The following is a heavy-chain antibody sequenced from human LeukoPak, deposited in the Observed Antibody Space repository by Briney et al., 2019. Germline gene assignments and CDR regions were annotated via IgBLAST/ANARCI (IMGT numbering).Heavy chain of an antibody. V-gene: IGHV3-11*05. CDR3: AREIAAAGTDY. D-gene: IGHD6-13*01. Sequence: GGSLRLSCAASGFTFSDYYMSWIGHAPGKGLEWVSYISSRSSSTSYADSVKGRFTISRDNAKKSLYLQMNSLRAEDTAVYYCAREIAAAGTDYWGQGTLVTVSS. CDR1: GFTFSDYY. CDR2: ISSRSSST. J-gene: IGHJ4*02.